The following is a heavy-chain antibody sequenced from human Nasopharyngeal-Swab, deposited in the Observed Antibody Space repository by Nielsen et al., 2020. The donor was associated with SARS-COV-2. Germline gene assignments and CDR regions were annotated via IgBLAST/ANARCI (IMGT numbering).Heavy chain of an antibody. CDR3: ARERGSSLGSYYYGMDV. CDR2: IYISGST. J-gene: IGHJ6*02. D-gene: IGHD6-13*01. Sequence: SETLSLTCTVSGGYISTYYWTWIRQPAGKGLEWIGRIYISGSTNYNPSLNSRLTMSVDTSKNQFSLKLSSVTAADTAVYYCARERGSSLGSYYYGMDVWGQRTTVTVSS. CDR1: GGYISTYY. V-gene: IGHV4-4*07.